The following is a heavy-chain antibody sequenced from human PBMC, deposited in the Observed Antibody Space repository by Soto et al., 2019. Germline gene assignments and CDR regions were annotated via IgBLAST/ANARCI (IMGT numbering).Heavy chain of an antibody. CDR3: ARDGLDYYGLDV. J-gene: IGHJ6*02. CDR1: GFTLSDYY. V-gene: IGHV3-11*01. CDR2: ISSTGGTV. Sequence: QVQLVESGGGLVKPGESLRLSCAASGFTLSDYYMTWVRQTPGKGPEWISYISSTGGTVNYADSVKGRFTISRDNIKNSLFLQMTSLRDEDTAVYYCARDGLDYYGLDVWGQGTTVTVSS.